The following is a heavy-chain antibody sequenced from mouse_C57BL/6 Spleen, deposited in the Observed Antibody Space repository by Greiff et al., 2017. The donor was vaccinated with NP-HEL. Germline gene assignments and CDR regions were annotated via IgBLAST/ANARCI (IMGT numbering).Heavy chain of an antibody. CDR3: ARRLTAYYAMDY. V-gene: IGHV5-12*01. CDR2: ISNGGGST. CDR1: GFTFSDYY. D-gene: IGHD1-1*01. Sequence: EVQLVESGGGLVQPGGSLKLSCAASGFTFSDYYMYWVRQTPEKRLEWVAYISNGGGSTYYPDTVKGRFTISRDNAKNTLYLQMSRLKSEDTAMYYCARRLTAYYAMDYWGQGTSVTVSS. J-gene: IGHJ4*01.